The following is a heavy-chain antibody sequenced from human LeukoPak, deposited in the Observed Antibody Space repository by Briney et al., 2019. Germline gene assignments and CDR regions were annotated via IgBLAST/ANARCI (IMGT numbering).Heavy chain of an antibody. CDR2: ISYDGSNK. Sequence: PGGSLRLSCAASGFTFSSYAMHWVRQAPGKGLEWVAVISYDGSNKYYADSVKGRFTISRDNSKNTLYLQMNSLRAEDTAVYYCARDRDTIFGVVTLTFDYWGQGTLVTVSS. CDR1: GFTFSSYA. D-gene: IGHD3-3*01. J-gene: IGHJ4*02. V-gene: IGHV3-30*04. CDR3: ARDRDTIFGVVTLTFDY.